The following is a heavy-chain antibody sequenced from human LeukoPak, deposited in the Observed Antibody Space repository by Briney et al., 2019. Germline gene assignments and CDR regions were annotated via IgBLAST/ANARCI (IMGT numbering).Heavy chain of an antibody. Sequence: ASVKVSCKASGYTFTSYYMHWVRQAPGQGLEWMGIINPSGGNTNYAQKFQGRVTMTRDTSTSTVYMELSSLRSEDTAVYHCARAAVSSLVLGPDAFDIWGQGTMVTVSS. V-gene: IGHV1-46*01. CDR2: INPSGGNT. D-gene: IGHD2-2*01. J-gene: IGHJ3*02. CDR3: ARAAVSSLVLGPDAFDI. CDR1: GYTFTSYY.